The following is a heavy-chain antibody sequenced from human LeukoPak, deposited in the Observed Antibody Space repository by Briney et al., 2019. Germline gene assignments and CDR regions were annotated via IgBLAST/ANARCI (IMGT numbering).Heavy chain of an antibody. CDR3: ARGGSGSLHWFDP. Sequence: GGSLRLSCAASGFTFSSYWMSWVRQAPGKGLEWVANIKQDGSEKYYVDSVKGRFTISRDNAKNSLYLQVNSLRAEDTAVYYCARGGSGSLHWFDPWGQGTLVTVSS. CDR1: GFTFSSYW. CDR2: IKQDGSEK. J-gene: IGHJ5*02. D-gene: IGHD3-10*01. V-gene: IGHV3-7*01.